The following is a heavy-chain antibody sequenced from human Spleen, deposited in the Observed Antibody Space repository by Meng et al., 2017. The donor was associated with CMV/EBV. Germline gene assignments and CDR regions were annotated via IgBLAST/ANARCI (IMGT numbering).Heavy chain of an antibody. CDR1: GFTFRNYA. D-gene: IGHD3-10*01. CDR2: IRNTTYGGTT. Sequence: GESLKISCTTSGFTFRNYAISWVRQAPGKGLEWVGFIRNTTYGGTTEHAASVKGRFSISRDDFRGIAYLQMNVLKSEDMAIYYCVRHAYGHYDSWGQGTLVTVSS. V-gene: IGHV3-49*02. CDR3: VRHAYGHYDS. J-gene: IGHJ4*02.